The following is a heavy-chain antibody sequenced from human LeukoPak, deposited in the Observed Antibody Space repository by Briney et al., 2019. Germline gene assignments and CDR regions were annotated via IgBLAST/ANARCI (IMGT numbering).Heavy chain of an antibody. CDR3: AREGGFFRPLDY. CDR2: VHLDGRT. D-gene: IGHD3-3*01. J-gene: IGHJ4*02. CDR1: GGSVTSTNW. V-gene: IGHV4-4*02. Sequence: NSSGTLSLTCGVSGGSVTSTNWWTWVRQPPGKGLEWIGEVHLDGRTNYNPSLESRLTISVDLSENHISLKLTSVTAADTAVYYCAREGGFFRPLDYSGQGTLVTVSS.